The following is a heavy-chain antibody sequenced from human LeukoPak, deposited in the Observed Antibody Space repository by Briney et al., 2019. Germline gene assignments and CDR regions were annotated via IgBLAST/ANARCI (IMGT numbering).Heavy chain of an antibody. CDR1: GYTFTGYY. D-gene: IGHD2-8*01. Sequence: EASVKVSCKASGYTFTGYYMHWVRQAPGQGLEWMGWINPNSGGTNYAQKLQGRVTMTTDTSTSTAYMELRSLRSDDTAVYYCARDAQYCTNGVCYTERLVLRYFPGAFDIWGQGTMVTVSS. J-gene: IGHJ3*02. CDR3: ARDAQYCTNGVCYTERLVLRYFPGAFDI. CDR2: INPNSGGT. V-gene: IGHV1-2*02.